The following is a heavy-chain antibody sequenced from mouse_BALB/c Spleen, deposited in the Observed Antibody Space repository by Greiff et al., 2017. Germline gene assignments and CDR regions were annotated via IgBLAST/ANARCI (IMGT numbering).Heavy chain of an antibody. Sequence: QVHVKQSGAELVKPGVSVKISCKGSGYTFTDYAMHWVKQSPAKSLEWIGVISTYYGDASYNQKFKGKATMTVDKSSSTAYMELARLTSEDSAIYYCARRDRYAFDYWGQGTLVTVSA. D-gene: IGHD2-14*01. CDR2: ISTYYGDA. CDR3: ARRDRYAFDY. CDR1: GYTFTDYA. J-gene: IGHJ3*01. V-gene: IGHV1S137*01.